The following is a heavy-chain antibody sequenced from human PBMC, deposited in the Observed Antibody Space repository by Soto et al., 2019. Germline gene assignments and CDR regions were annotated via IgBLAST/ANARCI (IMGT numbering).Heavy chain of an antibody. Sequence: SETLSLTCAVNGGSFSVYYWSWIRQPPGRGLEWVGEINHSGSTNYNPSLKSRVTISVDMSKNQISLKLSSVAAADTALYYCATTSSGYPYWGRGTLVTVSS. CDR2: INHSGST. CDR3: ATTSSGYPY. CDR1: GGSFSVYY. D-gene: IGHD3-22*01. J-gene: IGHJ4*02. V-gene: IGHV4-34*01.